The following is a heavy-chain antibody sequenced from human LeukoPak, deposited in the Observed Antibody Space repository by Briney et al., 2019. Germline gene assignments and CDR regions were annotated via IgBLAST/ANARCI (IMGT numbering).Heavy chain of an antibody. V-gene: IGHV3-21*01. CDR3: AELGITMIGGV. J-gene: IGHJ6*04. Sequence: PGGSLRLSCAASGFTFSSYSMNWVRQAPGKGLKWVSSISSSSSYTYYADSVKGRFTISRDNAKNSLYLQMNSLRAEDTAVYYCAELGITMIGGVWGKGTTVTISS. CDR1: GFTFSSYS. D-gene: IGHD3-10*02. CDR2: ISSSSSYT.